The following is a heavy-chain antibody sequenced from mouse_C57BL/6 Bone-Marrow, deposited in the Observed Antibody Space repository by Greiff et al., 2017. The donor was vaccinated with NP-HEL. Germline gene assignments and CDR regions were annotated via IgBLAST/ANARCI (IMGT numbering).Heavy chain of an antibody. V-gene: IGHV1-85*01. J-gene: IGHJ2*01. CDR1: GYTFTSYD. D-gene: IGHD1-1*01. CDR3: ARDGYYGSSYYFDY. CDR2: IYPRDGSN. Sequence: VQRVESGPELVKPGASVKLSCKASGYTFTSYDINWVKPRPGQGLEWIGWIYPRDGSNKYNEKFKGKATLTVDTSSSTAYMELHSLTSEDSAVYFCARDGYYGSSYYFDYWGQGTTLTVSS.